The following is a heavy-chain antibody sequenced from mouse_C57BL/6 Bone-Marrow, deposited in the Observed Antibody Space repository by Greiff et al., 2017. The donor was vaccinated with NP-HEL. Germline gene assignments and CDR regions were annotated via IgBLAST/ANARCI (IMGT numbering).Heavy chain of an antibody. CDR3: TLLRSHWYFDV. V-gene: IGHV6-3*01. CDR2: IRLKSDNYAT. CDR1: GFTFSNYW. J-gene: IGHJ1*03. D-gene: IGHD1-1*01. Sequence: EVKLVESGGGLVQPGGSMKLSCVASGFTFSNYWMNWVRQSPEKGLELVAQIRLKSDNYATHYAESVKGRFTISRDDSKSSVYLQMNNLRAEDTGIYYCTLLRSHWYFDVWGTGTTVTVSS.